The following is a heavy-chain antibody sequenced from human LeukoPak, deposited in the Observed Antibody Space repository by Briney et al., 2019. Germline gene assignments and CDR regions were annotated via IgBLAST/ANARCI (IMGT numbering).Heavy chain of an antibody. CDR1: GDSVSSNSAA. V-gene: IGHV6-1*01. Sequence: PSQTLSLTCAISGDSVSSNSAAWNWIRQSPSRGLEWLGRTYYRSKWYNDYAVSVKSRITINGDTSKNQFSLKLNSVTAADTAVYYCARDYDVLTAYPPTQLFDPWGQGTLVTVSS. CDR2: TYYRSKWYN. CDR3: ARDYDVLTAYPPTQLFDP. J-gene: IGHJ5*02. D-gene: IGHD3-9*01.